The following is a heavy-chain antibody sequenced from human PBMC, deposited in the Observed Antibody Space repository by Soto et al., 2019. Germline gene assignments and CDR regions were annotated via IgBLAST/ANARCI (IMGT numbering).Heavy chain of an antibody. CDR1: GYTFTTYG. J-gene: IGHJ1*01. CDR3: ARAVDYYDSSGYYTHEYFQH. D-gene: IGHD3-22*01. V-gene: IGHV1-18*01. CDR2: ISAYNGNT. Sequence: QVQLVQSGGEVKKPGASVKVPCKASGYTFTTYGITWVRQGPGQGLEWMGWISAYNGNTNYAQKVQGRVTMTTDTSTSTAYMELRSLRSDDTAVYYCARAVDYYDSSGYYTHEYFQHWGQGTLVTVSS.